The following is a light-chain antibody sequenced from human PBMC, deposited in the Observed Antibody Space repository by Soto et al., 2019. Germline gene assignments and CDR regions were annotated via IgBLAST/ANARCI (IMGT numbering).Light chain of an antibody. CDR3: QQTYSTPIT. CDR1: QSISNY. CDR2: AES. V-gene: IGKV1-39*01. Sequence: MQLTECKSVVSASVGDIDNSACRAIQSISNYLNWYQQRPGKAPKLLIYAESSLQSGVPSRFSGSGSGKDLTLNIRRLQHEDFATYHCQQTYSTPITFATGTRLEIK. J-gene: IGKJ5*01.